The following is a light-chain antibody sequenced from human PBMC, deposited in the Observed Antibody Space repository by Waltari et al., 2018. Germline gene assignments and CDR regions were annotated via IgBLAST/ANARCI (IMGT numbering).Light chain of an antibody. Sequence: EIVLTPSPASLSLSPGDRARLSCRARQSVGRPFAWYQQRPGQAPRLLIYDASSRATGIPDRFSGSGSEKDFSLTISRLGPEDFAVYYCQKYGTRPATFGQGTKVEVK. CDR2: DAS. CDR1: QSVGRPF. V-gene: IGKV3-20*01. CDR3: QKYGTRPAT. J-gene: IGKJ1*01.